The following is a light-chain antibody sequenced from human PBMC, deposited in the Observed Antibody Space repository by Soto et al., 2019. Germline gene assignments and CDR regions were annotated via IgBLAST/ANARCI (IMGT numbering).Light chain of an antibody. CDR3: TSYTPTGALV. J-gene: IGLJ6*01. Sequence: QSVLTQPASVSGSPGQSITVSCTGTNTDVGGYNYVSWYQHRPGKAPGLMIYEVRNRLSGVSNRFSGSKSGNTASLTISGLQSEDEADYYCTSYTPTGALVFGSGTKVTVL. CDR1: NTDVGGYNY. CDR2: EVR. V-gene: IGLV2-14*01.